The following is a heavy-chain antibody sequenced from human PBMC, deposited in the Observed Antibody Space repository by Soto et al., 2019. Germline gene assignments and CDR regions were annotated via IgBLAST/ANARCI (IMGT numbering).Heavy chain of an antibody. D-gene: IGHD6-13*01. J-gene: IGHJ5*02. V-gene: IGHV4-39*01. Sequence: PSETLSLTCTVSGGSISSSSYYWGWIRQPPGKGLEWIGSIYYRGSTYYNPSLKSRVTISVDTSKNQFSLKLSSVTAADTAVYYCARRNSWYWFDPWGQGTLVTVSS. CDR1: GGSISSSSYY. CDR2: IYYRGST. CDR3: ARRNSWYWFDP.